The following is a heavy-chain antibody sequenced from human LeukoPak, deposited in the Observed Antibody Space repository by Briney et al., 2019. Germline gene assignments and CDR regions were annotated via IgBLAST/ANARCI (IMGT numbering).Heavy chain of an antibody. D-gene: IGHD3-10*01. CDR2: ISGSGGST. CDR3: AKGYYYGSGSYGYYYYMDV. CDR1: GFTFSSYG. Sequence: GGSLRLSCAASGFTFSSYGMSWVRQAPGKGLEWVSAISGSGGSTYYADSVKGRFTISRDNSKNTLYLQMNSLRAEDTVVYYCAKGYYYGSGSYGYYYYMDVWGKGTTVTISS. V-gene: IGHV3-23*01. J-gene: IGHJ6*03.